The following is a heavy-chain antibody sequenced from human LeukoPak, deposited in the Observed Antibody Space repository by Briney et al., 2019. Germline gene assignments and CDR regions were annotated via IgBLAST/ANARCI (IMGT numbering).Heavy chain of an antibody. J-gene: IGHJ3*02. CDR1: GFTFSSYA. CDR2: ISYDGSNK. CDR3: ARVGYCSSTSCYMWLAYDGAFDI. D-gene: IGHD2-2*02. Sequence: PGGSLRLSCAASGFTFSSYAMHWVRQAPGKGLEWVAVISYDGSNKYYADSVKGRFTISRDNSTNTLYLQMNSLRAEDTAVYYCARVGYCSSTSCYMWLAYDGAFDIWGQGTMVTVSS. V-gene: IGHV3-30*04.